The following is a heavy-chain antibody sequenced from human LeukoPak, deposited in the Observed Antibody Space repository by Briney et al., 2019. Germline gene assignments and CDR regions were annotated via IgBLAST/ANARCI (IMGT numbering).Heavy chain of an antibody. CDR2: IYHSGST. Sequence: SETLSLTCAVSGGSISSSNWWSWVRQPPGKGLEWIGEIYHSGSTNYNPSLKSRVTISVDKSKNQFSLKLSSVTAADTAVYYCARVGVATIIEKAFDYWGQGTLVTVSS. D-gene: IGHD5-12*01. CDR1: GGSISSSNW. J-gene: IGHJ4*02. CDR3: ARVGVATIIEKAFDY. V-gene: IGHV4-4*02.